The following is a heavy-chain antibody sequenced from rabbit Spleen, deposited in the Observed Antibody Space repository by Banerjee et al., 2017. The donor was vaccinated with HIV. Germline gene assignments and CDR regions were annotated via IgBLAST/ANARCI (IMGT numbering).Heavy chain of an antibody. Sequence: QEQLVESGGGLVQPGGSLQLSCKASGFDFSSYGVSWVRQGPGKGLEWIGYIDPFFGTTYYANWVNGRFSISRENAQNTVLLQMTRLTAADTASYFCARDGAGGSYFALWGPGTLVTVS. CDR2: IDPFFGTT. D-gene: IGHD8-1*01. CDR1: GFDFSSYG. CDR3: ARDGAGGSYFAL. J-gene: IGHJ4*01. V-gene: IGHV1S47*01.